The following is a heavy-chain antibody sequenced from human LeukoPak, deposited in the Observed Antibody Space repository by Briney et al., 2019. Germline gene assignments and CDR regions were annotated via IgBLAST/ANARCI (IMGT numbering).Heavy chain of an antibody. Sequence: PSETLSLTCAVYGGSFSGYYWRGIREPRGKGVEGIGEINNSGSTNYNPSLKSRVTISVDTSKNQFSLKLSSVTAADTAVYYCARWRRRMSGGYVWGQGTTVTVSS. J-gene: IGHJ6*02. D-gene: IGHD2-8*02. V-gene: IGHV4-34*01. CDR1: GGSFSGYY. CDR3: ARWRRRMSGGYV. CDR2: INNSGST.